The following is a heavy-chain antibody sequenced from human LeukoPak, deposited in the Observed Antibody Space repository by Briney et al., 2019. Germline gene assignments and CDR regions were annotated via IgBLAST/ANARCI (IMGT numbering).Heavy chain of an antibody. CDR2: ISRSGGST. V-gene: IGHV3-23*01. CDR1: GFTFSSYA. CDR3: AKAWDCSSTSCYNVLPGVPNWFDP. D-gene: IGHD2-2*02. J-gene: IGHJ5*02. Sequence: PGGSLRLSCAASGFTFSSYAMSWVRQAPGKGLEWVSGISRSGGSTYYADSVKGRFTISRDNSKNTLYLQMNSLRAEDTAVYYCAKAWDCSSTSCYNVLPGVPNWFDPWGQGTLVTVSS.